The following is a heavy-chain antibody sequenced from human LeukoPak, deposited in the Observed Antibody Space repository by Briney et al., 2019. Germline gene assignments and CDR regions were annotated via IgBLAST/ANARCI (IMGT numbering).Heavy chain of an antibody. CDR1: GFTFSSYW. Sequence: PGGSLRLSCAASGFTFSSYWMSWVRQAPGKGLEWVANIKQDGSDNFYVDSVRGRFTISRDNAKNSLFLQMNSLRAEDTAVYYCARDYDFWSGYLDYWGQGTLVTVSS. D-gene: IGHD3-3*01. V-gene: IGHV3-7*05. CDR2: IKQDGSDN. J-gene: IGHJ4*02. CDR3: ARDYDFWSGYLDY.